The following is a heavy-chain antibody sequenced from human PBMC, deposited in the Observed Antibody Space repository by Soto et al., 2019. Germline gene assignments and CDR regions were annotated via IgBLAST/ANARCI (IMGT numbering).Heavy chain of an antibody. J-gene: IGHJ5*02. CDR2: MYYRGIT. CDR1: GGSVNSYY. Sequence: EKLQESGPGLVKPSETLSLTCTVSGGSVNSYYWNWIRQPPGKGLEWIGYMYYRGITKYNPSFQSRVTISIDTSKNQFSLKLNSVTAADTAVYYCATTGGYSFGDMGVDPWGQGTLVTVSS. CDR3: ATTGGYSFGDMGVDP. V-gene: IGHV4-59*02. D-gene: IGHD5-18*01.